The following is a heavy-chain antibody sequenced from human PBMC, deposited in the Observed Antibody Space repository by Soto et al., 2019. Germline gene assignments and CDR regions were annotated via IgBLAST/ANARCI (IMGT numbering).Heavy chain of an antibody. D-gene: IGHD3-22*01. CDR3: ARVGYYDSSGQVNDY. CDR2: IYSGGST. J-gene: IGHJ4*02. V-gene: IGHV3-66*01. Sequence: GGSLRLSCAASGFTVSSNYMSWVRQAPGKGLEWVSVIYSGGSTYYADSVKGRFTISRDNSKNTLYLQMNSLRAEDTAVYYCARVGYYDSSGQVNDYWGREPWSPSPQ. CDR1: GFTVSSNY.